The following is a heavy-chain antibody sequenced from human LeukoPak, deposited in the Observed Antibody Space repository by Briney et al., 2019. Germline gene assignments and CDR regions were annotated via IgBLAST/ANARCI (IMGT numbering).Heavy chain of an antibody. CDR3: APGRTGTIDY. V-gene: IGHV3-23*01. J-gene: IGHJ4*02. CDR1: GFSFSTYG. D-gene: IGHD1-7*01. CDR2: INTRGTFT. Sequence: GGSLRLSCATSGFSFSTYGMNWVRQAPGRGLEWVSTINTRGTFTYHTDSVKGRFVISGDNSKNTVYLQMNSLRADDTAIYYCAPGRTGTIDYWGQGTLVTVSS.